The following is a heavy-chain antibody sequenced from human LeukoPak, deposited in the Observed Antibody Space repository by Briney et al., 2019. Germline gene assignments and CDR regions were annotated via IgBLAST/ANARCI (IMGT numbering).Heavy chain of an antibody. CDR2: MNPNSGNT. D-gene: IGHD6-19*01. CDR1: GGTFSSYA. Sequence: ASVKVSRKASGGTFSSYAISWVRQAPGQGLEWMGWMNPNSGNTGYAQKFQGRVTMTRNTSISTAYMELSSLRSEDTAVYYCARGGRSSGWYGAHDAFDIWGQGTMVTVSS. V-gene: IGHV1-8*02. CDR3: ARGGRSSGWYGAHDAFDI. J-gene: IGHJ3*02.